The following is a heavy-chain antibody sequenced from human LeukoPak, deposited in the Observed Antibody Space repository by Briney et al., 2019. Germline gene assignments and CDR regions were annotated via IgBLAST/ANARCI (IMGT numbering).Heavy chain of an antibody. D-gene: IGHD3-10*01. J-gene: IGHJ6*02. CDR1: SGSINNYY. Sequence: PSETLSLTCTVSSGSINNYYWTWVRQPPGQGLEWIGYVYHSGTTNYNPSLKSRVTISLDTSKNQFSLRLSSVTSADTALYYCARGTLRGGNDAYGMDVWGQGTTVTVSS. V-gene: IGHV4-59*01. CDR2: VYHSGTT. CDR3: ARGTLRGGNDAYGMDV.